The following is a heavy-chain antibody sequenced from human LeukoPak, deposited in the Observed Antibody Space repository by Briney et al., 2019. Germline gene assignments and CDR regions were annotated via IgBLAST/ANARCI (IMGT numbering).Heavy chain of an antibody. J-gene: IGHJ4*02. CDR1: GFTFSSYA. CDR2: ISGSGANT. Sequence: GGSLRLSCAASGFTFSSYAMNWVRQAPGKGLEWVSGISGSGANTYYADSVKGRFTISRDNSKNTLYLQMNSLRAEDTAVYYCAKKYYFGSGTFVYYFDYWGQGTLVTVSS. V-gene: IGHV3-23*01. CDR3: AKKYYFGSGTFVYYFDY. D-gene: IGHD3-10*01.